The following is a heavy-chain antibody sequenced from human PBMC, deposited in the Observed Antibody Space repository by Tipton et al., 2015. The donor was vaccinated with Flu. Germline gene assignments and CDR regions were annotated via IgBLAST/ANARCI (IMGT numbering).Heavy chain of an antibody. D-gene: IGHD5-12*01. Sequence: TLSLTCTVSGGSISSGGYYWSWIRQHPGKGLEWIGYIYYSGSTYYNPSLKSLVTISVDTSKNQFSLKLSSVTAADTAVYYCARDRASGYDWNWFDPWRQGTLVTVPS. CDR2: IYYSGST. CDR3: ARDRASGYDWNWFDP. CDR1: GGSISSGGYY. J-gene: IGHJ5*02. V-gene: IGHV4-31*01.